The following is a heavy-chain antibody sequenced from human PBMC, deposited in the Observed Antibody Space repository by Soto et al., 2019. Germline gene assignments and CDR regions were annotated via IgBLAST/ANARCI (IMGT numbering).Heavy chain of an antibody. CDR3: ARVAHYDFLSDP. V-gene: IGHV1-3*01. J-gene: IGHJ5*02. CDR2: INAGNGNT. Sequence: ASVKVSCKASGYTFTSYAMHWVRQAPGQRLEWMGWINAGNGNTKYSQKFQGRVTITRDTSASTAYMELSSLRSEDTAVYYCARVAHYDFLSDPWGQGTLVTVSP. D-gene: IGHD3-3*01. CDR1: GYTFTSYA.